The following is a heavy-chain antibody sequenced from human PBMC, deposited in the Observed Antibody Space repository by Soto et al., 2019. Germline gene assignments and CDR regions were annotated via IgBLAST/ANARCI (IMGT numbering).Heavy chain of an antibody. V-gene: IGHV1-8*01. J-gene: IGHJ6*02. CDR1: GYTFTSYD. CDR2: MNPNSGNT. CDR3: ARGFHGYYYYGMDV. Sequence: ASVKVSCKASGYTFTSYDINWVRQATGQGLEWMGWMNPNSGNTGYAQKFQGRVTMTRNTSISTAYMELSSLRSEDTAVYYCARGFHGYYYYGMDVWGQGTTVTVSS.